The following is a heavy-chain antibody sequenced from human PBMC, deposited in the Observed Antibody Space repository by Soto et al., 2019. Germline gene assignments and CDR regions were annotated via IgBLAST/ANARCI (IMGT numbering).Heavy chain of an antibody. CDR3: ARAHSSGCSLTDWFDP. CDR1: GGTFSNYA. Sequence: QVQLVQSGAEVKKPGSSVKVSCKASGGTFSNYAISWVRQAPGQGLEWMGGIIPIFGTANYAQKFQGRVTITADESTSTAYMELSSLRSEDTAVYYCARAHSSGCSLTDWFDPWGQGTLVTGSS. J-gene: IGHJ5*02. CDR2: IIPIFGTA. D-gene: IGHD6-19*01. V-gene: IGHV1-69*01.